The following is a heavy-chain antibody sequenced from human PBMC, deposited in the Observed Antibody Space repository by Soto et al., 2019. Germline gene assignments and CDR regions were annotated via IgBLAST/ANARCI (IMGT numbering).Heavy chain of an antibody. V-gene: IGHV3-23*01. CDR2: ISGSGGST. Sequence: GGSLRLSCAASGFTFSSYAMSWVRQAPGKGLEWVSAISGSGGSTYYADSVKGRFTISRDNSKNTLYLQMNSLRAEDTAVYYCARSIVATIRLGAFDIWGQGTMVTVSS. J-gene: IGHJ3*02. CDR3: ARSIVATIRLGAFDI. CDR1: GFTFSSYA. D-gene: IGHD5-12*01.